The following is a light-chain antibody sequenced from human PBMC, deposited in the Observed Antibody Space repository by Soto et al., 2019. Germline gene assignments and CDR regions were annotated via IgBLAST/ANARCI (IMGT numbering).Light chain of an antibody. J-gene: IGKJ5*01. V-gene: IGKV3-20*01. CDR2: GAS. CDR1: QSVSSSY. CDR3: QQYGSSPQT. Sequence: EIVLTQSPGTLSLSPGERVTISCRASQSVSSSYLAWYQQKPGQAPRLLIYGASSRATGIPDRFSGSGSGTDLTLTISRQETEDFAVYYCQQYGSSPQTFGQGTRLEIK.